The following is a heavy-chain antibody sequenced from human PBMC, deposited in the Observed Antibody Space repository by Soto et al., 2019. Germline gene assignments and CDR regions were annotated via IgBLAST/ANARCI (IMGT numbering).Heavy chain of an antibody. V-gene: IGHV5-51*01. J-gene: IGHJ4*02. CDR3: ARTVREQWLADY. Sequence: PGESLKISCKGSGYSFTTYCIGWVRQMPWKGLEWMGIIYPTDSDTRYSPSFQGQVTISADKSISTAYLQWSSLKASDTAMYYCARTVREQWLADYWGRGTLVTVS. CDR2: IYPTDSDT. CDR1: GYSFTTYC. D-gene: IGHD6-19*01.